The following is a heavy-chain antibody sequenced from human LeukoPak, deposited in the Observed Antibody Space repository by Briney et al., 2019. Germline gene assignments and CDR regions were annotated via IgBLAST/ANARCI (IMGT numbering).Heavy chain of an antibody. CDR3: AKLSSVSSQDFDY. D-gene: IGHD2-2*01. J-gene: IGHJ4*02. CDR1: GFTFSTYA. V-gene: IGHV3-23*01. CDR2: SSNGGVST. Sequence: GGSLRLSCTASGFTFSTYAMTWVRQAQGKGLDRVSVSSNGGVSTYYADSVKGCFTISRYNSKNTLYLEMNSLRAEDTALYYCAKLSSVSSQDFDYWGQGTLVTVSS.